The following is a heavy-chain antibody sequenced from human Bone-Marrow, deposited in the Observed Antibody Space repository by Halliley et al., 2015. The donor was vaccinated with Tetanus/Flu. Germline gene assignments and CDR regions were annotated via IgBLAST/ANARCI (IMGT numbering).Heavy chain of an antibody. CDR3: ARFDV. Sequence: AGKRLEWVANINQNGSEKKYADSVRGRFTISRDNAKNFLYLQMHSLRAEDTAVYYCARFDVWGQGTMVTVSS. J-gene: IGHJ3*01. V-gene: IGHV3-7*04. CDR2: INQNGSEK.